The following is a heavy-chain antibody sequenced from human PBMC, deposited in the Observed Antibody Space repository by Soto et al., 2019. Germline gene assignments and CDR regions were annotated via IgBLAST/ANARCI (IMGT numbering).Heavy chain of an antibody. CDR1: GFIFSSYG. CDR3: ASDPIGPGIFDY. Sequence: QVQLVESGGGVVQPGRSLRLSCVASGFIFSSYGMHWVRQAPGKGLEWVAVIWYDASDKYYAESVKGRFTISRDNTQDTMYLQMNSLRAEDTAVYYCASDPIGPGIFDYWGKGTLVTVSS. V-gene: IGHV3-33*01. J-gene: IGHJ4*02. CDR2: IWYDASDK. D-gene: IGHD1-26*01.